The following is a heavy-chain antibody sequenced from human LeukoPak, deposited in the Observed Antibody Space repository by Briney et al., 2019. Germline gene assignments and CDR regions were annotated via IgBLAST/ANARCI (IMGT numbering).Heavy chain of an antibody. CDR3: ARVPRWADYSNYEGWFDP. D-gene: IGHD4-11*01. V-gene: IGHV4-61*02. CDR1: GGSISSGSYY. CDR2: IYTSGST. J-gene: IGHJ5*02. Sequence: SETLSLTCTVSGGSISSGSYYWSWIRQPAGKGLEWIGRIYTSGSTNYNPSLKSRVTISVDTSKNQFSLKLSSVTAADTAVYYCARVPRWADYSNYEGWFDPWGQGTLVTVSS.